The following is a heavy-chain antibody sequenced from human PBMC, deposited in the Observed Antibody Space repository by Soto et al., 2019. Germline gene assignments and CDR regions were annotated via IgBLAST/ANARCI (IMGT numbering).Heavy chain of an antibody. V-gene: IGHV3-48*01. CDR1: GFTLSSYS. CDR3: EREAGLRSSGLSYYFDF. Sequence: EVQLVESGGGLVQPGGSLRLSCAASGFTLSSYSMHWVRQAPGKGLEWVSYISGSGGTIYYADSVKGRFTISRDNAKNSLSVQMTRLRVEDTAVSFCEREAGLRSSGLSYYFDFWGQGTRVTVSS. CDR2: ISGSGGTI. J-gene: IGHJ4*02. D-gene: IGHD6-19*01.